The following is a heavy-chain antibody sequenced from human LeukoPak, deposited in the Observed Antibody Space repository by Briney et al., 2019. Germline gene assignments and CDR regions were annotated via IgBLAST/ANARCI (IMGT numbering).Heavy chain of an antibody. J-gene: IGHJ5*02. CDR3: ARATVTLNWFDP. V-gene: IGHV3-33*01. Sequence: GGSLRLSCAASGFTFSSYGMHWVRQAPGKGLEWVAVIWYDGSSKYYADSVKGRFTISRDNSKNTLYLQMNSLRAEDTAVYYCARATVTLNWFDPWGQGTLVTVSS. CDR1: GFTFSSYG. D-gene: IGHD4-17*01. CDR2: IWYDGSSK.